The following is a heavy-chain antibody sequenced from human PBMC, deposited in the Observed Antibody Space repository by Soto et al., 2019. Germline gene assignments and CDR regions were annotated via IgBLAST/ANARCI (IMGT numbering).Heavy chain of an antibody. D-gene: IGHD3-16*01. CDR1: GYIIKNYW. J-gene: IGHJ4*02. CDR3: FRGGVTSRTFDY. V-gene: IGHV5-51*01. Sequence: GESLKISCKASGYIIKNYWIGWVRQMPGQGLEWMGIIFPDASDTRYSPSFQGHVTISVDKSISTAYVQWSSLKASDSAIYYCFRGGVTSRTFDYWGQGTLVTVSS. CDR2: IFPDASDT.